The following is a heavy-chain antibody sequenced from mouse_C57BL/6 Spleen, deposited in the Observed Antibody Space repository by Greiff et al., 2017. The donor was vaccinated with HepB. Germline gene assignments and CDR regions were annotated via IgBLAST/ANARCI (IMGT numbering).Heavy chain of an antibody. Sequence: HLHHSLSELARPCASVKMSCKASGYTFTSYTMHWVKQRPGQGLEWIGYINPSSGYTKYNQKFKDKATLTADKSSSTAYMQLSSLTSEDSAVYYCAREGVDYWGQGTSVTVSS. CDR2: INPSSGYT. V-gene: IGHV1-4*01. J-gene: IGHJ4*01. CDR3: AREGVDY. CDR1: GYTFTSYT.